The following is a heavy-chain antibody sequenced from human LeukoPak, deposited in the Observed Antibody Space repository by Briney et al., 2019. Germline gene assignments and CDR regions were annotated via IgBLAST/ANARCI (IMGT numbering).Heavy chain of an antibody. CDR2: IKQEGSEK. CDR3: ARESRYYDFWSGYFDY. J-gene: IGHJ4*02. Sequence: GGSLRLSCAASGFTFSSYWMSWVRQAPGKGLEWVANIKQEGSEKYYVDSVKGRFTISRDNAKNSLYLQMNSLRAEDTAVYYCARESRYYDFWSGYFDYWGQGTLVTVSS. D-gene: IGHD3-3*01. V-gene: IGHV3-7*01. CDR1: GFTFSSYW.